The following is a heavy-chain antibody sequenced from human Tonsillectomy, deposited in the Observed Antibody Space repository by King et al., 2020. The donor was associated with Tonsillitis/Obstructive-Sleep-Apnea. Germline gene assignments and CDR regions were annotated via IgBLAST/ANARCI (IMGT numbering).Heavy chain of an antibody. CDR1: GGSISSYY. J-gene: IGHJ4*02. CDR2: IHYSGST. V-gene: IGHV4-59*01. Sequence: QLQESGPGLVKPSETLSLTCTVSGGSISSYYWNWIRQPPGKGLEWIGYIHYSGSTNYNPSLESRVTISLDTSKNQFSLRLSSVTAADTALYYCAKLKGGGEEGSWEYWGQGALGTVSS. D-gene: IGHD1-26*01. CDR3: AKLKGGGEEGSWEY.